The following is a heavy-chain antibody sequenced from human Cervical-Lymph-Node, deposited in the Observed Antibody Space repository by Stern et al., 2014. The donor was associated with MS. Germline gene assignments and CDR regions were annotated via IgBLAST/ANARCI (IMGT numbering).Heavy chain of an antibody. V-gene: IGHV1-69*04. CDR1: GGTFSSSYA. CDR2: IIPILGLA. J-gene: IGHJ5*02. D-gene: IGHD2-15*01. Sequence: QVQLVESGAEVKKPGSSMTVSCKTSGGTFSSSYAITWMRQAPGQGLEWMGGIIPILGLANYAQKFQGRVIITADKSTSPTYMELSSLRSEDTAVYYCARGVVSNRAAATLHNLFDPWGQGTLVTVSS. CDR3: ARGVVSNRAAATLHNLFDP.